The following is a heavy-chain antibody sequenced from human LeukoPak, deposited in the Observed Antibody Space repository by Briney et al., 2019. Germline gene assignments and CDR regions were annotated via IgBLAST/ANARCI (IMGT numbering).Heavy chain of an antibody. CDR1: GYTFTTYD. J-gene: IGHJ4*02. D-gene: IGHD1-26*01. V-gene: IGHV1-8*03. CDR3: ARVAGSIDY. Sequence: ASVKVSCKASGYTFTTYDINWVRQATGQGLEWMGWMNLKSGYTGYAQKFQGRVTITRDTSASTVYMELSSLRSEDTAVYYCARVAGSIDYWGQGTLVTVSS. CDR2: MNLKSGYT.